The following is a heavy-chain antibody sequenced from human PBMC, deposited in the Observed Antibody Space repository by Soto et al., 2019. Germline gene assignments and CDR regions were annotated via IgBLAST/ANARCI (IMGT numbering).Heavy chain of an antibody. Sequence: TLSLTGTVSGGSISSGDYYWSWIRQPPGKGLEWIGYIYYSGSTYYNPSLKSRVTISVDTSKNQFSLKLSSVTAADTAVYYCARDLAGSDGDYTGESRTLNYYYGMDVWGQGTTVTVSS. CDR1: GGSISSGDYY. CDR2: IYYSGST. J-gene: IGHJ6*02. D-gene: IGHD4-17*01. CDR3: ARDLAGSDGDYTGESRTLNYYYGMDV. V-gene: IGHV4-30-4*01.